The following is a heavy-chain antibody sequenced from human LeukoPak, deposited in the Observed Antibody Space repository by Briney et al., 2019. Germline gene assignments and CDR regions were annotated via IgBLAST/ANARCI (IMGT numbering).Heavy chain of an antibody. CDR2: INTNTGNP. CDR3: ARDRRIAAAGTYNWFDP. V-gene: IGHV7-4-1*02. J-gene: IGHJ5*02. Sequence: ASVKVSCKASGYTFTSYAMNWVRQAPGQGLEWMGWINTNTGNPTYAQGFTGRFVFSLDTSVSTAYLQISSLKAEDTAVYYCARDRRIAAAGTYNWFDPWGQGTLVTVSS. D-gene: IGHD6-13*01. CDR1: GYTFTSYA.